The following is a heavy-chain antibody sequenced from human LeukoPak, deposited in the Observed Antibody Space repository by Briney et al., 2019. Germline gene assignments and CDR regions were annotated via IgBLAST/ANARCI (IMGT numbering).Heavy chain of an antibody. CDR1: GGSTSSGGYY. CDR3: ARGRLFSGYRGNVGHEDFDY. V-gene: IGHV4-30-4*01. CDR2: INQGGTT. D-gene: IGHD5-12*01. Sequence: SQALSLTCTVSGGSTSSGGYYWTWIRQPPGKGLEWIGEINQGGTTNYNPSLRSRVTILIDTSRNQFSLRLSSVTAADTAVYYCARGRLFSGYRGNVGHEDFDYWGQGSLVTVSS. J-gene: IGHJ4*02.